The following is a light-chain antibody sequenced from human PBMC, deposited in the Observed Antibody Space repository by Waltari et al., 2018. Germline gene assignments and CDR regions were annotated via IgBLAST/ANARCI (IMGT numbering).Light chain of an antibody. CDR3: FLYMDGGIL. V-gene: IGLV8-61*01. J-gene: IGLJ6*01. Sequence: TVVTQEPSLSVSPGGTVTLTCGLSSGSVSTSNYPSWYRQPPGQAPRTLIFNTNRRPSGVPDRFSGSILGNKAALTLTGAQADDESDYYCFLYMDGGILFGSGTKMTVL. CDR1: SGSVSTSNY. CDR2: NTN.